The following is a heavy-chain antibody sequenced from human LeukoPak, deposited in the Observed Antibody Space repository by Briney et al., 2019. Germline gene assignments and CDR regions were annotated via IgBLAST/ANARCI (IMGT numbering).Heavy chain of an antibody. Sequence: KASETLSLTCTVSGGSISSSSYYWGWIRQPPGKGLEWIGSIYYSGSTYYNPSLKSRVTISVDTSKNQFSLKLSSVTAADTAVYYCARDFSSPYDSSGFDAFDIWGQGTMVTVSS. V-gene: IGHV4-39*07. D-gene: IGHD3-22*01. CDR3: ARDFSSPYDSSGFDAFDI. J-gene: IGHJ3*02. CDR1: GGSISSSSYY. CDR2: IYYSGST.